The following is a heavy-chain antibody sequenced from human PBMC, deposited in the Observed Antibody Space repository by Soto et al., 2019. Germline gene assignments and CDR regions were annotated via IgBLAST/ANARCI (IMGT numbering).Heavy chain of an antibody. CDR1: GFTFDDYA. CDR3: AKGTAARPRYYYYYYMDV. CDR2: ISWNSGSI. V-gene: IGHV3-9*01. Sequence: EVQLVESGGGLVQPGRSLRLSCAASGFTFDDYAMHWVLQAPGKVLEWVSCISWNSGSICYADSVNGRFNISRDKAKNYMYLQMNSMRAEYTALYYCAKGTAARPRYYYYYYMDVWGKGTTVTVSS. J-gene: IGHJ6*03. D-gene: IGHD6-6*01.